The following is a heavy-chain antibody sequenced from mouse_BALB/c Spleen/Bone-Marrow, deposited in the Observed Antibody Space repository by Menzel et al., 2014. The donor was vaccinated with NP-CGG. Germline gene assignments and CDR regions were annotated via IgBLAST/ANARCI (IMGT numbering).Heavy chain of an antibody. CDR2: INPDSSTI. D-gene: IGHD2-1*01. V-gene: IGHV4-1*02. CDR3: ARQGYYGKGDY. Sequence: EVQLQQSGGGLVQPGGSLKLSCAASGFDFSRYWMSWVRQAPGKGLEWIGEINPDSSTINYTPSLKDKSIISRDNAKNTLYLQMSKVRSEDTALYYCARQGYYGKGDYWGQGTTLTVSS. CDR1: GFDFSRYW. J-gene: IGHJ2*01.